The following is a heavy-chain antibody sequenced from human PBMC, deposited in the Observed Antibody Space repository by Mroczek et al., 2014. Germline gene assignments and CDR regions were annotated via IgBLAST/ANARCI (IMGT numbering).Heavy chain of an antibody. D-gene: IGHD1-7*01. CDR1: GFTFSNAW. Sequence: ESGGGLVKPGGSLRLSCAASGFTFSNAWMSWVRQAPGKGLEWVGRIKSKTDGGTTDYAAPVKGRFTISRDDSKNTLYLQMNSLKTEDTAVYYCTTGYITGTTFYYYYYMDVWGKGTTVTVSS. V-gene: IGHV3-15*01. CDR2: IKSKTDGGTT. CDR3: TTGYITGTTFYYYYYMDV. J-gene: IGHJ6*03.